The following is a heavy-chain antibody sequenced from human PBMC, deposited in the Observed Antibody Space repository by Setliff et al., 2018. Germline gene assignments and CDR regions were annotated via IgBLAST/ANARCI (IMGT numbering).Heavy chain of an antibody. D-gene: IGHD5-12*01. CDR2: INPSSGRT. J-gene: IGHJ4*02. CDR1: GYTFTSHY. V-gene: IGHV1-46*01. CDR3: ARDGVATNPPWYFDY. Sequence: ASVKVSCKASGYTFTSHYMHWVRQAPGLGLEWMGTINPSSGRTSYAQKFQGRVTMTRDTSTSTVYMDMSSLRSEDTAVFYCARDGVATNPPWYFDYWGQGTLVTVSS.